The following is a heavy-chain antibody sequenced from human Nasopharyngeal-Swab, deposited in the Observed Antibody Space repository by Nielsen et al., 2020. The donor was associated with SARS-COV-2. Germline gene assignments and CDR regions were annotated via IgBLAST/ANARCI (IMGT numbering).Heavy chain of an antibody. V-gene: IGHV5-51*01. CDR3: ARRAARDGYNYEVDP. Sequence: GESLKISCKGSGYSFTNYWIGWVRQKPGKGLEWMGIIYPGNSQTKYSPTFQGQVTISAERSINTVYLQWKTLKASDSAVYFCARRAARDGYNYEVDPWGQGTLVTVSS. CDR2: IYPGNSQT. J-gene: IGHJ5*01. D-gene: IGHD5-24*01. CDR1: GYSFTNYW.